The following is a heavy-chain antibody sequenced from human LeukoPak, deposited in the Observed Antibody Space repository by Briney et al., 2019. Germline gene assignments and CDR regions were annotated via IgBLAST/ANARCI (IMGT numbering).Heavy chain of an antibody. J-gene: IGHJ3*02. CDR3: ARGGTAFDI. CDR1: GGSISSGHSS. V-gene: IGHV4-30-2*01. D-gene: IGHD1-26*01. CDR2: IYHSGST. Sequence: SETLSLTCAVSGGSISSGHSSWNWFRQPPGKGLEWIGYIYHSGSTYYNPSLKSRVAISVDRSKNQFSLRLRSVTAADTALYYCARGGTAFDIWGQGTMVTVSS.